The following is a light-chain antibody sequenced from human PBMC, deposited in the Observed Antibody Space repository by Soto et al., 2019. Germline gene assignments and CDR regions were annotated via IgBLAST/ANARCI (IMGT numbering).Light chain of an antibody. J-gene: IGLJ2*01. V-gene: IGLV2-8*01. CDR1: SSDVGGYNF. Sequence: QSALTQPPSASGSPGQSVTISCTGTSSDVGGYNFVSWYQQHPGKATKLMIYEVNKRPSGVPDRFSGSKSGNTASLTVSGLQAEDEADYYCSSYAGSNNVVFGGGTKLTVL. CDR2: EVN. CDR3: SSYAGSNNVV.